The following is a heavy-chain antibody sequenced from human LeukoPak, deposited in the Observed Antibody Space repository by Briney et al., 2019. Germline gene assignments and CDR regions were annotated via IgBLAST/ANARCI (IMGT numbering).Heavy chain of an antibody. CDR1: GFTFSSYA. Sequence: GGSLRLSCAASGFTFSSYAMSWVRQAPGKGLEWVSAIGGGGGSTYFADSVRGRFTISRDNSKNTLYLQMNSLRAEDTAIYYCAKGISISWYPASDYWGQGTLVTVSS. CDR3: AKGISISWYPASDY. J-gene: IGHJ4*02. V-gene: IGHV3-23*01. CDR2: IGGGGGST. D-gene: IGHD6-13*01.